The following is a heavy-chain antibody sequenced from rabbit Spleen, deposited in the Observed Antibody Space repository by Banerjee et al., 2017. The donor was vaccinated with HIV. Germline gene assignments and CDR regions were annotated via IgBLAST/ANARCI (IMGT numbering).Heavy chain of an antibody. J-gene: IGHJ4*01. CDR3: ARGGSAWYMGFSL. D-gene: IGHD1-1*01. CDR2: IVDSSGYS. V-gene: IGHV1S43*01. Sequence: QQQLEESGGGLVKPGGTLTLTCKASGIDFSSGSYMCWVRQAPGKGLELIAWIVDSSGYSHYASWAKGRFTITRSPSLNTVTLQMTSLTAADTATYFCARGGSAWYMGFSLWGPGTLVTVS. CDR1: GIDFSSGSY.